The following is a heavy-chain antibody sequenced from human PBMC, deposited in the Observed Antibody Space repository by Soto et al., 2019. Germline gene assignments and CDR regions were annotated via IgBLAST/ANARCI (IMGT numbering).Heavy chain of an antibody. CDR1: GGSFSGYY. Sequence: SETLSLKCAVFGGSFSGYYWSWIRQPPGKGLEWIGSIYYSGSTYYNPSLKSRVTISVDTSKNQFSLKLSSVTAADTAVYCCARLVSVSSGYGMAVWGQGTTVTVSS. D-gene: IGHD3-10*01. V-gene: IGHV4-34*01. J-gene: IGHJ6*02. CDR3: ARLVSVSSGYGMAV. CDR2: IYYSGST.